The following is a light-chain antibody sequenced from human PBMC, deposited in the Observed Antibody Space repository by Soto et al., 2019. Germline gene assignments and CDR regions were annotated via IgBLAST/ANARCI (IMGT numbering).Light chain of an antibody. CDR1: QTVSNNH. V-gene: IGKV3-20*01. CDR3: HQYGRSPQT. CDR2: GAS. J-gene: IGKJ3*01. Sequence: EIVLTQSPGPLSLSLGERDTLSCRASQTVSNNHLDWYRQKPGQTPRLLIYGASSRATGIPDRFSGSGSGTDFTLTISRLDPEDFAVYYCHQYGRSPQTFGPGTKVDFK.